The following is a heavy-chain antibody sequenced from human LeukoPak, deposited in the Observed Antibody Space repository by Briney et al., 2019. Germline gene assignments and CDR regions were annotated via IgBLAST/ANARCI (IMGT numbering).Heavy chain of an antibody. Sequence: SETLSLTCTVSGGSISSYYWSWIRQPPGKGLEWIGYIYDSGSTNYNPSLKSRVTISVATSKNQFSLKLSSVTAADTAVYYCARHDNILTGYYIGYFDYWGQGTLVTVSS. CDR1: GGSISSYY. D-gene: IGHD3-9*01. CDR2: IYDSGST. J-gene: IGHJ4*02. V-gene: IGHV4-59*08. CDR3: ARHDNILTGYYIGYFDY.